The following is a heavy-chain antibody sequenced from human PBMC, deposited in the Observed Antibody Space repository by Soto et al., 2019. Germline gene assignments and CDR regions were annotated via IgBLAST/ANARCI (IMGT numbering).Heavy chain of an antibody. CDR1: GYTFTNYA. Sequence: ASVKVSCKASGYTFTNYALHWVRQAPGQRLEWMGWINAGNGNIRYSQNFQGRVTITRDASATTTYMELNSLRSEDTAVYYCATDGHYYGMDAWGQGTTVTVSS. CDR2: INAGNGNI. CDR3: ATDGHYYGMDA. V-gene: IGHV1-3*01. J-gene: IGHJ6*01.